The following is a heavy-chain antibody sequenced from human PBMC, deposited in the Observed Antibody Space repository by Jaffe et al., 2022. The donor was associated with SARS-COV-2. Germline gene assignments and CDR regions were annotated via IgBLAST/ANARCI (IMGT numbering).Heavy chain of an antibody. CDR1: GFTFSNYW. J-gene: IGHJ4*02. V-gene: IGHV3-7*01. CDR3: LGSWASG. D-gene: IGHD6-25*01. CDR2: IKPDGSES. Sequence: EVQLVESGGGLVQPGGSLRLSCAASGFTFSNYWMNWVRQAPGKGLEWVATIKPDGSESFYVDSVKGRFTISRDNAKNSLYLQMDSLRGEDTAFYYCLGSWASGWGQGTLVTVSS.